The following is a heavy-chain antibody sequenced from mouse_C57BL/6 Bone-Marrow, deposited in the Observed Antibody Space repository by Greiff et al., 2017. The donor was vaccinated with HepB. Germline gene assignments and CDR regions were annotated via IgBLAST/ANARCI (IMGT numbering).Heavy chain of an antibody. V-gene: IGHV5-6*01. Sequence: EVMLVESGGDLVKPGGSLKLSCAASGFTFSTSGMSWVRQTPDKRLEWVATINTGGTYTYYADSVRGRFTISRDTAKNTLILLMSSLKSEDSAIYYCARDRFDYYFDYWGQGTTLTVSS. CDR1: GFTFSTSG. CDR3: ARDRFDYYFDY. J-gene: IGHJ2*01. CDR2: INTGGTYT.